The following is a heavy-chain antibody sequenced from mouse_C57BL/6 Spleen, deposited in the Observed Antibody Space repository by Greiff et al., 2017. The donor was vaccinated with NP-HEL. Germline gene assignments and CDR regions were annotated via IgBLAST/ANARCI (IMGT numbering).Heavy chain of an antibody. CDR1: GYTFTSYW. J-gene: IGHJ4*01. Sequence: VQLQQSGAELAKPGASVKLSCKASGYTFTSYWMHWVKQRPGQGLEWIGYINPSSGYTKYNQKFKDKATLTADKSSSTAYMQLSSLTYEDSAVYYCASFSSATVVEDYAMDYWDQGTSVTVSS. D-gene: IGHD1-1*01. V-gene: IGHV1-7*01. CDR2: INPSSGYT. CDR3: ASFSSATVVEDYAMDY.